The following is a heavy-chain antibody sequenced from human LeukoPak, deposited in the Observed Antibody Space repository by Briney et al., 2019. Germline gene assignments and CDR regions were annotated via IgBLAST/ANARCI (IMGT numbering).Heavy chain of an antibody. CDR2: INHSGST. Sequence: SETLSLTCAGYGGSFSGYYWSWIRQPPGKGLEWIGEINHSGSTNYNPSLKSRVTISVDTSKNQFSLKLSSVTAADTAVYYCARKNWDSFDYWGQGTLVTVSS. J-gene: IGHJ4*02. D-gene: IGHD7-27*01. CDR3: ARKNWDSFDY. CDR1: GGSFSGYY. V-gene: IGHV4-34*01.